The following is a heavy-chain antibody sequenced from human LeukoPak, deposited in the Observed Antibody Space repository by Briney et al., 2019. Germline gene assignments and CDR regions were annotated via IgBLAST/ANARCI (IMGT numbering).Heavy chain of an antibody. J-gene: IGHJ4*02. CDR1: GFTFSIYD. D-gene: IGHD3-16*01. V-gene: IGHV3-30*18. CDR3: AKDKFGGGLKTGTFDY. Sequence: PGRSLRLSCAASGFTFSIYDMHWVRQAPGKGLEWVAVISSYGSNKYYADSVKGRFTISRDNSKNTLFLQMNSLRAEDTAVYYCAKDKFGGGLKTGTFDYWGQGTLVTVSS. CDR2: ISSYGSNK.